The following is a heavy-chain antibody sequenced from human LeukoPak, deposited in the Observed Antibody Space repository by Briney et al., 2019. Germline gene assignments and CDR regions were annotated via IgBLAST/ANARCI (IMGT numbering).Heavy chain of an antibody. D-gene: IGHD4-23*01. CDR2: IYHSGST. CDR1: GGSISSSY. J-gene: IGHJ3*02. V-gene: IGHV4-59*01. CDR3: ATDAGNSRAFDI. Sequence: SETLSLTCTVSGGSISSSYWSWVRQPPGKGLEWIGYIYHSGSTNYNPSLKSRVSISVATSKNQFSLKATSVSAADTAVYYCATDAGNSRAFDIWGQGTMVTVSS.